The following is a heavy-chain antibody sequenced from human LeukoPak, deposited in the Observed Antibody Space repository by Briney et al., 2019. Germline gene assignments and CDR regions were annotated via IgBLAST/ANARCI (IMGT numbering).Heavy chain of an antibody. Sequence: GGSLRLSCAASGFTFSSYAMSWVRQAPGKGLEWVSAISGSGGSTYYADSVKGRFTISRDNSKNTLYLQMNSLRAEDTAEYYCAEAGDPWFGIYYFDYWGQGTLVTVSS. CDR1: GFTFSSYA. CDR3: AEAGDPWFGIYYFDY. J-gene: IGHJ4*02. CDR2: ISGSGGST. D-gene: IGHD3-10*01. V-gene: IGHV3-23*01.